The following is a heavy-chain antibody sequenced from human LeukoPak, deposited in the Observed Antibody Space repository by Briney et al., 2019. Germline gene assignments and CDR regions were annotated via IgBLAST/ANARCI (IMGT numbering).Heavy chain of an antibody. CDR3: AKGRGPSSGWYRPPLESEYYFDY. Sequence: ASVKVSCKASGYTFTGYYMHWVRQAPGQGLEWMGWINPNSGGTNYAQKFQGRVTMTRDTSISTAYMELSRLRSDDTAVYYCAKGRGPSSGWYRPPLESEYYFDYWGQGTLVTVSS. V-gene: IGHV1-2*02. CDR2: INPNSGGT. D-gene: IGHD6-19*01. J-gene: IGHJ4*02. CDR1: GYTFTGYY.